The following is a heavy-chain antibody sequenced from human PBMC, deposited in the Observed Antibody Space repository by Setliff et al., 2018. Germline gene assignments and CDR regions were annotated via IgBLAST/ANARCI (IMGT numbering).Heavy chain of an antibody. CDR3: ARENLSSGWYVGGYYYYYGMDV. J-gene: IGHJ6*02. Sequence: KPSETLSLTCAVSGYSISSGYYWGWIRQPPGKGLEWIGSIYHSGSTYYNPSLKSRVTISVDTSKNQFSLKLSSVTAADTAVYYCARENLSSGWYVGGYYYYYGMDVWGQGTTVTVSS. D-gene: IGHD6-19*01. V-gene: IGHV4-38-2*01. CDR2: IYHSGST. CDR1: GYSISSGYY.